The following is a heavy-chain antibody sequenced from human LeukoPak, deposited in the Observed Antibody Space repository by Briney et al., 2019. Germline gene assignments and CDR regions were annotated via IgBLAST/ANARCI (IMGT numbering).Heavy chain of an antibody. D-gene: IGHD3-9*01. CDR2: ISAYDGNT. CDR3: ARHQRYFDWLFIEYYFDY. J-gene: IGHJ4*02. CDR1: GYTFTSYG. Sequence: GASVKVSCKASGYTFTSYGISWVRQAPGQGLEWMGWISAYDGNTNYAQKLQGRVTMTTDTSTSTAYMELRSLRSDDTAVYYCARHQRYFDWLFIEYYFDYWGQGTLVTVSS. V-gene: IGHV1-18*01.